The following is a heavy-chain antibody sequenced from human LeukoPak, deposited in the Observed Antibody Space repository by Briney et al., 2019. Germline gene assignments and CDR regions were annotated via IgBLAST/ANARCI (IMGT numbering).Heavy chain of an antibody. Sequence: SETLSLTCSVSGGSISSYYWSWIRHPPGQGLEWNGYIYYSGSTNYNPSLKSRVTISEDTSKNQFSLCVSAVTAADTAVYYCSRSSGLYPWGQGTLVTVSS. D-gene: IGHD3-10*01. J-gene: IGHJ5*02. CDR2: IYYSGST. CDR1: GGSISSYY. CDR3: SRSSGLYP. V-gene: IGHV4-59*01.